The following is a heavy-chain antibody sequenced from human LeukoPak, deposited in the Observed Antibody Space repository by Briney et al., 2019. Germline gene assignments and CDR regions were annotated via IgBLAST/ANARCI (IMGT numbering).Heavy chain of an antibody. J-gene: IGHJ4*02. CDR2: IRSKAYGETT. CDR1: RFSFGDYA. Sequence: GGSLRLSCIASRFSFGDYALSWVRQAPGKGLEWVGFIRSKAYGETTGYAASVKGRFTISRDDSKSIAYLQMNSLKTEDTAVYYCSRVFYSSGSYYSPLDSWGQGTLVTVSS. V-gene: IGHV3-49*04. D-gene: IGHD3-10*01. CDR3: SRVFYSSGSYYSPLDS.